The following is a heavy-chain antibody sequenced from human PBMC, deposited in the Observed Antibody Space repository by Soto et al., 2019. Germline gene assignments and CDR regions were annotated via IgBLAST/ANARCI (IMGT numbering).Heavy chain of an antibody. D-gene: IGHD3-3*01. J-gene: IGHJ6*02. V-gene: IGHV1-69*13. Sequence: ASVKVSCKASGGTFSSYAISWVRQAPGQGLEWMGGIIPIFGTANYAQKFQGRVTITADESTSTAYMELSSLRSEDTAVYYCAGTPSGDYGMDVWGQGTTVTVSS. CDR1: GGTFSSYA. CDR3: AGTPSGDYGMDV. CDR2: IIPIFGTA.